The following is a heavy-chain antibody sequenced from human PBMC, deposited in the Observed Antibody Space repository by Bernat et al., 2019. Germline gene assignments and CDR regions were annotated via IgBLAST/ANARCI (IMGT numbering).Heavy chain of an antibody. V-gene: IGHV3-21*05. J-gene: IGHJ4*02. D-gene: IGHD7-27*01. Sequence: EDQLVESGGGLVKPGGSLRLSCAASGFTFSGYSMNWVHQAPGKGLEWVSHISSGSTNIYYADSVKGRFTISRDNARNSLYMQMNSLRAEDTAVYYCARDAATGGLDYWGQGTLVNVYS. CDR2: ISSGSTNI. CDR3: ARDAATGGLDY. CDR1: GFTFSGYS.